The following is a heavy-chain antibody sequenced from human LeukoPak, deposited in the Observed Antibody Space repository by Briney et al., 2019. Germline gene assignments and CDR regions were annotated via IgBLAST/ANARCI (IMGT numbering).Heavy chain of an antibody. CDR2: IKQDGGQK. CDR3: ARDYASRYYDSSGYGYFDY. CDR1: GCTFSTYW. J-gene: IGHJ4*02. V-gene: IGHV3-7*01. D-gene: IGHD3-22*01. Sequence: GGSLRLSCAASGCTFSTYWMSWVRQAPGEGLEWVANIKQDGGQKYYVDSVKGRFTISRDNAKNSLHLQMNSLRAEDTAVYYCARDYASRYYDSSGYGYFDYWGQGTLVTVSS.